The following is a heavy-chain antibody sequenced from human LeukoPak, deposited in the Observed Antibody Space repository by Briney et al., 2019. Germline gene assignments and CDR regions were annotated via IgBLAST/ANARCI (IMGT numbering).Heavy chain of an antibody. CDR1: RFTFSRYA. J-gene: IGHJ6*02. D-gene: IGHD2-2*01. CDR2: ISYDGSNK. V-gene: IGHV3-30-3*01. CDR3: AGVLICSSTSCQYYYYGMDV. Sequence: PGRSLRLSCAASRFTFSRYAMHWVRQAPGKGLEWVAVISYDGSNKYYADSVKGRFTISRDNSKNTLYLQTNSLRAEDTAVYYCAGVLICSSTSCQYYYYGMDVWGQGTTVTVSS.